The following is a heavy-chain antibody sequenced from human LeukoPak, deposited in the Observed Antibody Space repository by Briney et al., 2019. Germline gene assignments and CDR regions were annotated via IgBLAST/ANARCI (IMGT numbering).Heavy chain of an antibody. D-gene: IGHD3-10*01. CDR1: GFTFSSYS. CDR2: IRSSSSYI. Sequence: PGGSLRLPGAASGFTFSSYSMNWVRQAPGKGLDCVSSIRSSSSYIYYADSVKGRFTISRDNAKNSLYLQMNSLRAEDTAVYYCARDTTSRDYYGSGSYQDYFDYWGQGTLVTVSS. J-gene: IGHJ4*02. CDR3: ARDTTSRDYYGSGSYQDYFDY. V-gene: IGHV3-21*01.